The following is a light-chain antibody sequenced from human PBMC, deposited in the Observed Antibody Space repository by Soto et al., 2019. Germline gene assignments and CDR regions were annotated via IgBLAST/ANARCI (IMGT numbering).Light chain of an antibody. J-gene: IGKJ1*01. CDR1: QGIRND. CDR2: AAS. V-gene: IGKV1-6*01. CDR3: LQDYNYPRT. Sequence: AIQMTQSPSSLSASVGDRVTITCRASQGIRNDLGWYQQKPGKAPKLLIYAASSLQSGVPSRFSGSGSGTDLTLTITSLQPEDFATYSCLQDYNYPRTFGQGTKVDIK.